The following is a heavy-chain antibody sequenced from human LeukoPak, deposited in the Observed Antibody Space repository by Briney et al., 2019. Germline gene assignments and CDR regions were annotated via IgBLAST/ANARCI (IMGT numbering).Heavy chain of an antibody. CDR2: IYYSGST. J-gene: IGHJ6*02. V-gene: IGHV4-59*08. CDR1: GGSISSYY. D-gene: IGHD2-2*02. CDR3: ARLGTNQLLYLTHYYYGMDV. Sequence: PSETLSLTCTVSGGSISSYYWSWLRQPPGKGLEWIGYIYYSGSTNYNPSLKSRVTISVDTSKNQFSLKLRPVTAADTAVYYCARLGTNQLLYLTHYYYGMDVWGQGTTVTVSS.